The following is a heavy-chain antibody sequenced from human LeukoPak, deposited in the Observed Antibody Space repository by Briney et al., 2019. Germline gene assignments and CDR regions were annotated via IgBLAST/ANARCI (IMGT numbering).Heavy chain of an antibody. V-gene: IGHV1-46*01. J-gene: IGHJ3*02. D-gene: IGHD3-10*01. CDR2: IDPSGERA. Sequence: GTSVKISCKASGYTFTTYYIHWVRQAPGQGLEWMGIIDPSGERASYARKFRGRVTMTRDAFTSTVYVELNSLRSEDTAIYYCTRSSSVTMVRDADKFDIWGQGTTVTVSS. CDR3: TRSSSVTMVRDADKFDI. CDR1: GYTFTTYY.